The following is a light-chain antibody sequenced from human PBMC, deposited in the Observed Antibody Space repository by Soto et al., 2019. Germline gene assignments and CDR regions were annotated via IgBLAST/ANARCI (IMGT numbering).Light chain of an antibody. CDR2: GAS. CDR1: QSVSSN. CDR3: QQYNNWPPIT. Sequence: EIVMTQSPATLSVSTGERATLSCRASQSVSSNLAWYQQKPGQAPRLLIYGASTRATGIPARFSGSGSGTEFTLTISSLQSEDFAVYSCQQYNNWPPITFGQGTRLEI. J-gene: IGKJ5*01. V-gene: IGKV3-15*01.